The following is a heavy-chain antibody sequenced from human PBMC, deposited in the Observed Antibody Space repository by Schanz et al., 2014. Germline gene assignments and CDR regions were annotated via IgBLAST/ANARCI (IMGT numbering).Heavy chain of an antibody. CDR3: ARDQSPYTNSSDVRYFDY. Sequence: QVQLVQSGAEVKKPGASVKVSCKTSGYTFSSYGITWVRQAPGQGLEWMGWISPYNGNTNYAPKVQGRVTMTRDVSSTTAFLELRSLRYDDTAVYYCARDQSPYTNSSDVRYFDYWGQGSLVTVSS. CDR1: GYTFSSYG. CDR2: ISPYNGNT. J-gene: IGHJ4*02. D-gene: IGHD6-6*01. V-gene: IGHV1-18*01.